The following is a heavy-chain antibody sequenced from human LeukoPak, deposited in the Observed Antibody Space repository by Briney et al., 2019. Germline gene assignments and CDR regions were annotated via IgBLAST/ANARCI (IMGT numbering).Heavy chain of an antibody. Sequence: PGGSLRLSCAASGFTFSDYAMHWVRQAPGKGLEWVAVIAYGGTYTHHADSLRGPFTISRDNSRDTLYLQINSLRPEDTALYYCARNKAITAFFGMDVWGQGTTIIVSS. V-gene: IGHV3-30*03. D-gene: IGHD2/OR15-2a*01. CDR1: GFTFSDYA. CDR3: ARNKAITAFFGMDV. CDR2: IAYGGTYT. J-gene: IGHJ6*02.